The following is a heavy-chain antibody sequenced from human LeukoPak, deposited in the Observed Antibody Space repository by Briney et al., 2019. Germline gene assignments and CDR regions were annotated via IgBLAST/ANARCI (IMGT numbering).Heavy chain of an antibody. CDR3: ARDRYSNYYYYGVDV. D-gene: IGHD6-13*01. CDR1: GGSISTYY. Sequence: SETLSLTCTVSGGSISTYYWSWIRQPPGKGLEWIGYIYYSGSTNYNPSLKSRVTISVDTSKNQFSLKLSSVTAADTAVYYCARDRYSNYYYYGVDVWGQGATVTVSS. J-gene: IGHJ6*02. V-gene: IGHV4-59*01. CDR2: IYYSGST.